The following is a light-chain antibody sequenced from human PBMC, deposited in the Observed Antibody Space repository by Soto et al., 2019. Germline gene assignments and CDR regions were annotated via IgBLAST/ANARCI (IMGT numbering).Light chain of an antibody. CDR3: VLYMGSGISV. CDR1: SGSVSTSYY. CDR2: STN. J-gene: IGLJ2*01. Sequence: QTVVTQEPSFSVSPGGTVTLTCGLSSGSVSTSYYPSWYQQTPGQAPRTLIYSTNTLSSGVPDRFSGSILGNKAALTITGAQADDESDYYCVLYMGSGISVFGGGTKVTVL. V-gene: IGLV8-61*01.